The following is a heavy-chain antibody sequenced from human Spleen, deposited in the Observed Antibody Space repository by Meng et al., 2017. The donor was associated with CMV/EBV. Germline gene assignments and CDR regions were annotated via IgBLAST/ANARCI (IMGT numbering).Heavy chain of an antibody. J-gene: IGHJ4*02. Sequence: GESLKISCAASGFTFSGYAMNWVRQAPGKGLEWVSAVSGSGGAIFYADSVRGRFTISRDNSKNTVYLQMNSLRAEDTAVYYCAKDQEAVAGFDFDYWGQGMLVTVSS. D-gene: IGHD6-19*01. CDR1: GFTFSGYA. CDR3: AKDQEAVAGFDFDY. CDR2: VSGSGGAI. V-gene: IGHV3-23*01.